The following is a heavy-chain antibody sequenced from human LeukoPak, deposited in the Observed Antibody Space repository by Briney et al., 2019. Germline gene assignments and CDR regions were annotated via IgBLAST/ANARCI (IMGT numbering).Heavy chain of an antibody. CDR2: INTNTGNP. Sequence: ASVKVSCKASGYTFTSYAMNWVRQAPGQGLEWMGWINTNTGNPTYAQGFTGRFVFSLDTSVSTAYLQISSLKAEDTAVYYCATYCSSTSCYGSWFDPWGQGTLVTVPS. V-gene: IGHV7-4-1*02. CDR3: ATYCSSTSCYGSWFDP. D-gene: IGHD2-2*01. J-gene: IGHJ5*02. CDR1: GYTFTSYA.